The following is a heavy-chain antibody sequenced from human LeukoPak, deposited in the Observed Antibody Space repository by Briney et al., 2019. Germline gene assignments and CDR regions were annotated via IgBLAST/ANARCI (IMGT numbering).Heavy chain of an antibody. CDR2: ITNDGSST. CDR3: ATQQGGNPVY. Sequence: GGSLRLSCAASGLTFSSHWMHWVRQAPGKGLVWVSRITNDGSSTTYADSVKGRFTISRDNAKNMLYLQVNSLRAEGTAVYYCATQQGGNPVYWGQGTLVTVSS. CDR1: GLTFSSHW. D-gene: IGHD1-14*01. V-gene: IGHV3-74*01. J-gene: IGHJ4*02.